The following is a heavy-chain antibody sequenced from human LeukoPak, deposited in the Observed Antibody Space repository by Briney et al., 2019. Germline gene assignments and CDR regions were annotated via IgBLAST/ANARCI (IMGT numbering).Heavy chain of an antibody. V-gene: IGHV4-61*02. CDR3: ARETPPYDNPDY. J-gene: IGHJ4*02. CDR1: GGSISSGSYY. CDR2: THTTGST. D-gene: IGHD3-22*01. Sequence: PSETLSLTCTVSGGSISSGSYYWSWIRQPAGKGLEWIGRTHTTGSTNHNPSLKSRVTISMNTSENQFSLKLSSVTAADTAVYYCARETPPYDNPDYWGQGAPVTVSS.